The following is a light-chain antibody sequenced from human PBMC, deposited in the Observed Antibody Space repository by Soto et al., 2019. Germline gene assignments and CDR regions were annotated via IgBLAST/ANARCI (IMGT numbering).Light chain of an antibody. V-gene: IGKV3-20*01. J-gene: IGKJ1*01. CDR1: QSVSSSY. CDR3: QQYGNARWT. CDR2: GAS. Sequence: EIVLTQSPGTLSLSPGERATRSCRSSQSVSSSYLAWYQQKPGQAPRLLIYGASNRATGIPDRFSGSGSGTDFTLTISRLEPEDSAVYFCQQYGNARWTFGQGTKVDIK.